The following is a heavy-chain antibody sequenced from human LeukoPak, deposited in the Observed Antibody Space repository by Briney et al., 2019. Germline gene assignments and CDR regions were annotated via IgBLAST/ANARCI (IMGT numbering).Heavy chain of an antibody. CDR2: IYPGDSDT. V-gene: IGHV5-51*01. Sequence: GESLKISCKGSGYSFTSYWIGWVRQMPGKGLEWMGIIYPGDSDTRYSPSFQGQVTISADKSISTAYLQWSSLKASDTAMYYCASQDYYDSSGYYYGMDVWGQGSTVTVSS. CDR1: GYSFTSYW. J-gene: IGHJ6*02. CDR3: ASQDYYDSSGYYYGMDV. D-gene: IGHD3-22*01.